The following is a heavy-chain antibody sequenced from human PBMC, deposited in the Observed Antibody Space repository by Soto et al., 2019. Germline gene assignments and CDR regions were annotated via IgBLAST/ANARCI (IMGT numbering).Heavy chain of an antibody. J-gene: IGHJ4*02. CDR1: GFTFSNAW. V-gene: IGHV3-15*01. CDR2: IKSKTDGGTT. CDR3: TTARGTVGPRLRYFDWLTPQPFDY. Sequence: KPGGSLRLSCAASGFTFSNAWMSWVRQAPGKGLEWVGRIKSKTDGGTTDYAAPVKGRFTISRDDSKNTLYLQMNSLKTEDTAVYYCTTARGTVGPRLRYFDWLTPQPFDYWGQGTLVTVSS. D-gene: IGHD3-9*01.